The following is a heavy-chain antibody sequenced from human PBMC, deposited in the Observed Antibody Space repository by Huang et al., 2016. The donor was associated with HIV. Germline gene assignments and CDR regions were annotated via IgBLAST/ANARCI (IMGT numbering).Heavy chain of an antibody. J-gene: IGHJ4*02. CDR2: INPSEGST. CDR1: GYAFTSYY. D-gene: IGHD3-22*01. CDR3: ARDRDFYDSSGYWGFNYFDY. V-gene: IGHV1-46*01. Sequence: QVQLVQSGAEVKKPGASVKASCKASGYAFTSYYMHWVRQAPGQGLEWMGIINPSEGSTSYAQKFQGRGTTTRDTSTNTVFMELSSLRSEDTAVYYCARDRDFYDSSGYWGFNYFDYWGQGTLVTVSS.